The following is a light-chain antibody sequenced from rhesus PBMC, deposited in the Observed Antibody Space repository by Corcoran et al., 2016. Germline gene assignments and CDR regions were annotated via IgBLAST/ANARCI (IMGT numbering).Light chain of an antibody. V-gene: IGKV3-42*03. J-gene: IGKJ4*01. CDR3: QQYTDWPLT. CDR1: QSVSNT. Sequence: EIVLTQSPATLSLSPGERATLSCRASQSVSNTLAWYQQKPEQAPRRLIYGASNRATDIPDRFSGRGYVTDLTRTISSLEPEDFAVYYCQQYTDWPLTFGGGTKVEIK. CDR2: GAS.